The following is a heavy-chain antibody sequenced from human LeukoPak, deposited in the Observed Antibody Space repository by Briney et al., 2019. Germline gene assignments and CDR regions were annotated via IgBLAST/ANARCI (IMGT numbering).Heavy chain of an antibody. CDR1: GFTFSSCG. CDR3: AKETLYCSSTSCYSYFDY. CDR2: ISYDGSNK. Sequence: GRSLRLSCAASGFTFSSCGMHWVRQAPGKGLEWVAVISYDGSNKYYADSVKGRFTISRDNSKNTLYLQMNSLRAEDTAVYYCAKETLYCSSTSCYSYFDYWGQGTLVTVSS. J-gene: IGHJ4*02. D-gene: IGHD2-2*01. V-gene: IGHV3-30*18.